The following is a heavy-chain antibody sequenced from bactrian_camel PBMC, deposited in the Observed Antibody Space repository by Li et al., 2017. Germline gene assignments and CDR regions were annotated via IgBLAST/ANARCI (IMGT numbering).Heavy chain of an antibody. D-gene: IGHD1*01. CDR1: TFTFRSTYY. V-gene: IGHV3-2*01. J-gene: IGHJ4*01. CDR2: IMSGVSGGSNT. CDR3: AADSLSGGYWSDANY. Sequence: QLVASGGGLVQPGGSLRLSCTLSTFTFRSTYYMTWVRQATGKGLEWVSTIMSGVSGGSNTYYADSVLGRFTISRDNAKNTVYLQMNGLKSEDTARYYCAADSLSGGYWSDANYWGQGTQVTVS.